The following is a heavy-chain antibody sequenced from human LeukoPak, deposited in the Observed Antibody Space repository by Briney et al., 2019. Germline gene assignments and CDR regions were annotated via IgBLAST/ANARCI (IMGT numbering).Heavy chain of an antibody. J-gene: IGHJ3*02. Sequence: GGSLRLSCAASGFTFSSYSMNWVRQAPGKGLEWVSYISSSSSTIYYADSVKGRFTISRDNAKNSLYLQMNSLRAEDTAVYYCATFRARAFDIWGQRTMVTVSS. V-gene: IGHV3-48*01. CDR1: GFTFSSYS. CDR3: ATFRARAFDI. CDR2: ISSSSSTI.